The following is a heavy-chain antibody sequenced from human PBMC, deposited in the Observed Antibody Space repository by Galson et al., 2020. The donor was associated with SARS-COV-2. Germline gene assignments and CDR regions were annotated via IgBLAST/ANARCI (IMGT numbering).Heavy chain of an antibody. CDR3: ARHTADCSNGICYADYYHGRDV. D-gene: IGHD2-8*01. CDR1: GYRFTSYW. CDR2: VFPGDSET. V-gene: IGHV5-51*01. J-gene: IGHJ6*02. Sequence: TGGSLRLSCQASGYRFTSYWIGWVRQMPGKGLEWMGIVFPGDSETRYSPSFQGQVTISADKSISTAYLQWSSLKASDTAMYYCARHTADCSNGICYADYYHGRDVWGQGTAVTVS.